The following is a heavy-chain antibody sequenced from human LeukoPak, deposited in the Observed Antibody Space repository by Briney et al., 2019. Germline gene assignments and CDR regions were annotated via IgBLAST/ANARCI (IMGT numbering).Heavy chain of an antibody. D-gene: IGHD5-18*01. CDR1: GGTFSIYA. Sequence: GASVKVSCKASGGTFSIYAISWVRQAPGQGLEWMGGIIPIFGTANYAQKFQGRVTITADKSTSTAYMELSSLRSEDTAVYYCARKSGYSSGWFDPWGQGTLVTVSS. V-gene: IGHV1-69*06. J-gene: IGHJ5*02. CDR2: IIPIFGTA. CDR3: ARKSGYSSGWFDP.